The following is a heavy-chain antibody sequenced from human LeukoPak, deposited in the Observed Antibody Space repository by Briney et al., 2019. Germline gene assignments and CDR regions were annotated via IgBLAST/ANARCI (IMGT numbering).Heavy chain of an antibody. CDR3: ARDERSSWYSYYYYMDV. Sequence: GGSLRLSCAASGFSFSSYWMSWVRQAPGKGLEWVANIKQDGSEKYYVDSVKGRFTISRDNAKNTLYLQMNSLRAEDTAVYYCARDERSSWYSYYYYMDVWGKGTTVTVSS. D-gene: IGHD6-13*01. CDR2: IKQDGSEK. J-gene: IGHJ6*03. CDR1: GFSFSSYW. V-gene: IGHV3-7*01.